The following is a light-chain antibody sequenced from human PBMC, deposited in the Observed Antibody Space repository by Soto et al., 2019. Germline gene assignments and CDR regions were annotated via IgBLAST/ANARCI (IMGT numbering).Light chain of an antibody. CDR3: QQYGRSPLLYT. CDR2: GAS. CDR1: QSVTSNF. V-gene: IGKV3-20*01. Sequence: ENVLTQSPGTLSLSPGERATLSCRASQSVTSNFLAWYQQKPGQAPRLLIYGASTRAAGVPDRFSGSGSGTDFTLTITRLEPEDFAVYYCQQYGRSPLLYTFGQGNKLGFK. J-gene: IGKJ2*01.